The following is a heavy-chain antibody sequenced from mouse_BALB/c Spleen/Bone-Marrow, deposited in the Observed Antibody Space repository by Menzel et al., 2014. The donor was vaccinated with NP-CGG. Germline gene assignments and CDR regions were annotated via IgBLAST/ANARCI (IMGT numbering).Heavy chain of an antibody. V-gene: IGHV1S132*01. Sequence: VKLMESGAEVVKPGASVKLSCKTSGYTFTNYWIQWAKQRPGQGLGWIGEIFPGTDTSYYNEKFKDKATLTVDTSSSTAYIQLSNLTSEDSAVYFCSRNYDYDEGAWFTYWGQGTLVTVSA. CDR3: SRNYDYDEGAWFTY. CDR1: GYTFTNYW. CDR2: IFPGTDTS. J-gene: IGHJ3*01. D-gene: IGHD2-4*01.